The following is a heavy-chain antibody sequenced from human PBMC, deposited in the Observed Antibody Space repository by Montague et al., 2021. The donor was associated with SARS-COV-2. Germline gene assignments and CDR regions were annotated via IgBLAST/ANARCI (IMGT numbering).Heavy chain of an antibody. CDR3: ARIRDYDILTGSYYGFDY. V-gene: IGHV2-70*01. J-gene: IGHJ4*02. Sequence: PALVKPTQTLTLTCTFSGFSLSTSGMGVSWIRQPPGKALEWLALIDWDDDKYYSTSLKTRLTISKDTSKNQVVLTMTSMDPVDTATYYCARIRDYDILTGSYYGFDYWGQGTLVTVSS. CDR2: IDWDDDK. D-gene: IGHD3-9*01. CDR1: GFSLSTSGMG.